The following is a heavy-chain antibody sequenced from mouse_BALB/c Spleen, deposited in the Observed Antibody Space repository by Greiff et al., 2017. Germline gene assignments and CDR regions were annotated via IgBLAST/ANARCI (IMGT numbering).Heavy chain of an antibody. CDR2: IWSGGST. D-gene: IGHD3-2*01. J-gene: IGHJ4*01. CDR3: ARKGGTARDAMDY. V-gene: IGHV2-2*02. Sequence: VKLVESGPGLVQPSQSLSITCTVSGFSLTSYGVHWVRQSPGKGLEWLGVIWSGGSTDYNAAFISRLSISKDNSKSQVFFKMNSLQANDTAIYYCARKGGTARDAMDYWGQGTSVTVSS. CDR1: GFSLTSYG.